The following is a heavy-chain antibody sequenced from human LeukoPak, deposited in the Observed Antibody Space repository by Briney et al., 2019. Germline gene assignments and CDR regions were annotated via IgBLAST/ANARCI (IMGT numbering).Heavy chain of an antibody. J-gene: IGHJ6*03. V-gene: IGHV3-21*01. Sequence: GGSLRLSCAASGFTFSSYSMNWVRQAPGKGLEWVSSISSSSSYIYYADSVKGRFTISRDNARNSLYLQMNSLRAEDTAVYYCARVYRFGGATTRYYYMDVWGKGTTVTVSS. CDR2: ISSSSSYI. CDR3: ARVYRFGGATTRYYYMDV. CDR1: GFTFSSYS. D-gene: IGHD1-26*01.